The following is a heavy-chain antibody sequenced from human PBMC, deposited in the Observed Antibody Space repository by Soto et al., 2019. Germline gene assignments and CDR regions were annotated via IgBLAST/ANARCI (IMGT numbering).Heavy chain of an antibody. Sequence: ASVKVSCKASGYTFTSYGISWVRQAPGQGLEWMGWISAYNGNTNYAQKLQGGVTMTTDTSTSTAYMELRSLRSDDTAVYYCARVRDYDILTGYSNYFDYWGQGTLVTVSS. CDR1: GYTFTSYG. D-gene: IGHD3-9*01. V-gene: IGHV1-18*04. CDR3: ARVRDYDILTGYSNYFDY. J-gene: IGHJ4*02. CDR2: ISAYNGNT.